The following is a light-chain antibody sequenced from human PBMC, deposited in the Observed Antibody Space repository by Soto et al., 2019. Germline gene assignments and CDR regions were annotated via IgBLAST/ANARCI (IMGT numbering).Light chain of an antibody. V-gene: IGKV1-5*01. CDR3: QQFAISTT. CDR2: DAS. J-gene: IGKJ1*01. Sequence: IQMTQSPSTLSASVGDRVTITCRASHNIERWMAWYQQRPGKAPSLLIFDASTLHSGVPSRFSGSGSGTDFTLTISSLQPDDFATYYCQQFAISTTFGQGTKVEVK. CDR1: HNIERW.